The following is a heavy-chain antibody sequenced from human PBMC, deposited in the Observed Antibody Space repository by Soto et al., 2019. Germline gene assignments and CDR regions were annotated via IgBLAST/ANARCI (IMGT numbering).Heavy chain of an antibody. V-gene: IGHV4-39*01. D-gene: IGHD3-10*01. Sequence: QLQLQESGPGLVKPSETLSLTCTVSGGSISSSSYYWGWIRQPPGKGLEWIGSIYYSGSTYYNPTLKTQVTISVDTSKNQFSLKLSSVTAADTAVYYCATLWFGEGNYWGQGTLVTVSS. CDR3: ATLWFGEGNY. J-gene: IGHJ4*02. CDR2: IYYSGST. CDR1: GGSISSSSYY.